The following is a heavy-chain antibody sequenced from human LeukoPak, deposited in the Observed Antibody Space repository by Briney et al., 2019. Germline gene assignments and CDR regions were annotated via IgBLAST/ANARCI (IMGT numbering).Heavy chain of an antibody. Sequence: GASVKVSCKASGYTFTGYYMHWVRQAPGQGLEWMGWINPNNGDTNLAQKFQGRVTMTRDTSISTVYMELSSLRSDDTAVYYCAKEGNSGWVPNYWGQGTLVTVSS. J-gene: IGHJ4*02. V-gene: IGHV1-2*02. CDR1: GYTFTGYY. CDR3: AKEGNSGWVPNY. D-gene: IGHD6-19*01. CDR2: INPNNGDT.